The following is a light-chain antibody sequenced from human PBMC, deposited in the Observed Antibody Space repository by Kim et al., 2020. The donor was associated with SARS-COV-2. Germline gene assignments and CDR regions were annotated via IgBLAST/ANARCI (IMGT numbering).Light chain of an antibody. CDR1: NSNLRVYS. Sequence: GQRVCSSWSGSNSNLRVYSLNGSQQVPATAPSLFVDSNKQRPSGVRDRFSGSKSGTSASLAISGLQSEDEAIYYCASWDESLNGYVFGPGTKVTIL. CDR3: ASWDESLNGYV. J-gene: IGLJ1*01. V-gene: IGLV1-44*01. CDR2: SNK.